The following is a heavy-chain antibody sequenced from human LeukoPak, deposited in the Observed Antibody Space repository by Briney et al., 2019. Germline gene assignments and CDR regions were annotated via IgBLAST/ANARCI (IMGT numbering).Heavy chain of an antibody. Sequence: GGSLRLSCAASGFTFSSYAMHWVRQAPGKGLEWVAVISYDGSNKYYADSVKGRFTISRDNSKNTLYLQMNSLRAEDTAVYYCARDRGPGTDIVGATFVPNYPTDYWGQGTLVTVSS. CDR1: GFTFSSYA. J-gene: IGHJ4*02. V-gene: IGHV3-30-3*01. CDR2: ISYDGSNK. CDR3: ARDRGPGTDIVGATFVPNYPTDY. D-gene: IGHD1-26*01.